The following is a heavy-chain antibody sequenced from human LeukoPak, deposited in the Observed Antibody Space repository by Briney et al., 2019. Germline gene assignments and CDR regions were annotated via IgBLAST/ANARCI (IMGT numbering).Heavy chain of an antibody. CDR3: AGGEPYVY. Sequence: PGGSLRLSCAVFGFTFRNDWMSWVRQAPGKGLEWVAIIWYDGSNKYYADSVRGRFTISRDNSMNTLYLQMNSLRVEDTAMYYCAGGEPYVYWGQGTLVTVSS. J-gene: IGHJ4*02. CDR1: GFTFRNDW. D-gene: IGHD3-10*02. V-gene: IGHV3-33*08. CDR2: IWYDGSNK.